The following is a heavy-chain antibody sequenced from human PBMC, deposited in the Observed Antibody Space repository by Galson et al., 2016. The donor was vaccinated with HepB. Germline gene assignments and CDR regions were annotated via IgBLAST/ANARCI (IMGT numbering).Heavy chain of an antibody. CDR1: GGSFSGYY. Sequence: SETLSLTCAVYGGSFSGYYWGWIRQPPGKGLEWIGEINHSGSTDYNPSLKSRVTISVDTSKNQFSLKLSSVTAADTAVYYCARLRVLGSHYYYYYGMDVWGQGTTVTVSS. CDR2: INHSGST. V-gene: IGHV4-34*01. D-gene: IGHD3-10*01. J-gene: IGHJ6*02. CDR3: ARLRVLGSHYYYYYGMDV.